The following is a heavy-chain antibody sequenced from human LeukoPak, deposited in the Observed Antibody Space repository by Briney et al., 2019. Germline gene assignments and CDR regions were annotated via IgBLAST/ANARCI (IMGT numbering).Heavy chain of an antibody. V-gene: IGHV1-24*01. CDR1: GYTLTELS. Sequence: GASVKVSCKVPGYTLTELSMHWMRQAPGKGLEWMGGFDPEDGETIYAQKFQGRVTMTEDTSTDTAYMELSSLRSEDTAVYYCATDLIRSYYFDYWGQGTLVTVSS. D-gene: IGHD3-10*01. J-gene: IGHJ4*02. CDR2: FDPEDGET. CDR3: ATDLIRSYYFDY.